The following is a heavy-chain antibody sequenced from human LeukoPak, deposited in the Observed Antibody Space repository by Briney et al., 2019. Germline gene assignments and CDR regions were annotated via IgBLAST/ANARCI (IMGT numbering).Heavy chain of an antibody. V-gene: IGHV4-59*01. CDR2: IFYSGSS. CDR3: AGRAARFFDY. Sequence: SETLSLTCTVSGDSLNSYYWSWVRQPPGEGLQWIGYIFYSGSSNYNASLRSRVAISVDTSKNQFSLKLTSVAAADTAVYYCAGRAARFFDYWGQGILVTVSS. J-gene: IGHJ4*02. CDR1: GDSLNSYY. D-gene: IGHD6-25*01.